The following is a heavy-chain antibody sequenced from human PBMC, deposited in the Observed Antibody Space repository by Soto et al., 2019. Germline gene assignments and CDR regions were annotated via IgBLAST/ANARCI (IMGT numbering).Heavy chain of an antibody. Sequence: PGGSLRLSCAASGFTFSSYAMSWVRQAPGKGLEWVSAISGSGGSTYYADSVKGRFTISRDNSKNTLYLQMNSLRAEDTAVYYCAKDRGIVLATQSPYCGMDVWGQGTFLTVS. CDR1: GFTFSSYA. D-gene: IGHD1-26*01. CDR2: ISGSGGST. J-gene: IGHJ6*02. V-gene: IGHV3-23*01. CDR3: AKDRGIVLATQSPYCGMDV.